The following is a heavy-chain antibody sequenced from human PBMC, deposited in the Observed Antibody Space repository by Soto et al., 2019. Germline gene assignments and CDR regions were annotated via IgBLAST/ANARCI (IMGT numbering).Heavy chain of an antibody. CDR3: ARRSSSHLYFYGMDV. V-gene: IGHV1-69*06. J-gene: IGHJ6*02. CDR1: GGTFSSYA. D-gene: IGHD6-6*01. Sequence: GASVKVPCKASGGTFSSYAISLVRQAPGQGLEWMGGIIPIFGTANYAQKFQGRVTITADKSTSTAYMELSSLRSEDTAVYYCARRSSSHLYFYGMDVWGHGTTVTVS. CDR2: IIPIFGTA.